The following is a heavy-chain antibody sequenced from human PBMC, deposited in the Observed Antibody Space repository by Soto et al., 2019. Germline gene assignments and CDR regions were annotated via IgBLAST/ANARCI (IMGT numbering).Heavy chain of an antibody. D-gene: IGHD6-13*01. V-gene: IGHV3-30-3*01. Sequence: QVQLVESGGGVVQPGRSLRLSCAASGFTFSTHAMHWVRQAPGKGLECVAIVSFDGSNKYYADSVKGRFTISRDNSTNTLYLQMGGMTPEDTAVYYCARDQTGITTAGGGRIDHWGQGTLVTVSS. CDR3: ARDQTGITTAGGGRIDH. CDR1: GFTFSTHA. J-gene: IGHJ4*02. CDR2: VSFDGSNK.